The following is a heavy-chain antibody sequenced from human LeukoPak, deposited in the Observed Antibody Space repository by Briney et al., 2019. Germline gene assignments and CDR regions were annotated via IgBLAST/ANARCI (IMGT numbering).Heavy chain of an antibody. D-gene: IGHD1-26*01. J-gene: IGHJ3*02. Sequence: SETLSLTCTVSGGSISSSSYYWGWIRQPPGKGLEWIGSIYYSGSTYYNPSLKSRVTISVDTSKNQFSLKLSSVTAADTAVYYCARLLGGAHDAFDIWGQGTMVTVSS. CDR1: GGSISSSSYY. CDR2: IYYSGST. V-gene: IGHV4-39*01. CDR3: ARLLGGAHDAFDI.